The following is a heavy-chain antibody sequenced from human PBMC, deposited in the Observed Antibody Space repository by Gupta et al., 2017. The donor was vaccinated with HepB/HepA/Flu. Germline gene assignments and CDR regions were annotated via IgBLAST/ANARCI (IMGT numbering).Heavy chain of an antibody. D-gene: IGHD5-24*01. V-gene: IGHV4-31*03. J-gene: IGHJ3*02. CDR3: ARDFLDGAQSGRSDAFDI. CDR1: GGSISSGGYY. CDR2: IYYSGST. Sequence: QVQLQESGPGLVKPSQTLSLTCTVSGGSISSGGYYWSWIRQHPGKGLEWIGYIYYSGSTYYNPSLKSRVTISVDTSKNQFSLKLSSVTAADTAVYYCARDFLDGAQSGRSDAFDIWGQGTMVTVSS.